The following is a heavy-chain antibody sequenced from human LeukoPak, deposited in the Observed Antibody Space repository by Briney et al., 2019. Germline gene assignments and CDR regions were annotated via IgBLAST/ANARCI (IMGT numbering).Heavy chain of an antibody. CDR1: GFTVSSNY. CDR3: AGRRSSGWYAY. D-gene: IGHD6-19*01. J-gene: IGHJ4*02. V-gene: IGHV3-53*01. Sequence: PGGSLRLSCATSGFTVSSNYMSWVRQAPGKGLEWVSVIYDSDTTYYADSVKGRFLIFRDTSKNTVDLQMNSLRVEDTAVYYCAGRRSSGWYAYWGQGTLVTVSS. CDR2: IYDSDTT.